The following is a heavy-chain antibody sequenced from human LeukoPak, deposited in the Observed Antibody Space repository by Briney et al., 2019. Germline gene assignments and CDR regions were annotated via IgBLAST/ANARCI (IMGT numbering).Heavy chain of an antibody. V-gene: IGHV3-9*01. CDR3: AKDISSGNVPYYYYGMDV. CDR2: ISWNSGSI. D-gene: IGHD3-10*01. J-gene: IGHJ6*02. Sequence: GRSLRLSCAASGFTFDDYAMHWDRQAPGKGLEWVSGISWNSGSIGYADSVKGRFTISRDNAKNSLYLQMYSLRAEDTALYYCAKDISSGNVPYYYYGMDVWGQGTTVTVSS. CDR1: GFTFDDYA.